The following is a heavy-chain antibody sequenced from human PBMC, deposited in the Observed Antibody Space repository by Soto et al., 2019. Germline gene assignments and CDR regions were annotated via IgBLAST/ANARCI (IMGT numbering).Heavy chain of an antibody. Sequence: SETLSLTCTVSGGSISSYYWSRIRQPAGKGLEWIGRIYTSGSTNYNPSLKSRVTMSVDTSKNQFSLKLSSVTAADTAVYCCARGYCSGGSCLGMGVWGQGTTVTVSS. CDR3: ARGYCSGGSCLGMGV. D-gene: IGHD2-15*01. CDR1: GGSISSYY. V-gene: IGHV4-4*07. CDR2: IYTSGST. J-gene: IGHJ6*02.